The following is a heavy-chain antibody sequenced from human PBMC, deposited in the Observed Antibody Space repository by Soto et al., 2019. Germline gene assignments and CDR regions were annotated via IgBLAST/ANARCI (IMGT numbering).Heavy chain of an antibody. CDR1: GYTFTSYG. J-gene: IGHJ3*02. CDR2: ISTYNGNT. V-gene: IGHV1-18*01. D-gene: IGHD5-12*01. Sequence: QVQLVQSGAEVKKPGASVKVSCKASGYTFTSYGISWVRQAPGQGPEWMGRISTYNGNTNYVQRLQGRVTMTTDTPRNTAYMELRSLRYDDTAVYFWERDPGYSPPWHQAFDSWGQGTMVTVSS. CDR3: ERDPGYSPPWHQAFDS.